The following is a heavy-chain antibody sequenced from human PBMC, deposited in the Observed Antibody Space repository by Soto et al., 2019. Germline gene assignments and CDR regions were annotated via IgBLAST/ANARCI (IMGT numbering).Heavy chain of an antibody. CDR3: TRGSASGAFDY. V-gene: IGHV3-23*01. CDR1: GFIFSSYA. J-gene: IGHJ4*02. CDR2: ISGRGGTI. Sequence: EVQLLESGGDLLQPGGSLRLSCAASGFIFSSYAMGWVRQAPGKGLEWVSAISGRGGTIYYADSVKGRFTIPRDNSKNTLYLQMNTLRGQDSAVYYCTRGSASGAFDYWGQGALVTVSS. D-gene: IGHD2-8*02.